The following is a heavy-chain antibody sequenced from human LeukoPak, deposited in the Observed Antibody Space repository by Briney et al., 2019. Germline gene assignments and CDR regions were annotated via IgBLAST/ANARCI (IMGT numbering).Heavy chain of an antibody. CDR1: GGSISSYY. Sequence: SETLSLTCTVSGGSISSYYLSWIRQPPGKGLEWIGYIYYSGSTNYNPSLKSRVTISVDTSKNQFSLKLSSVTAADTAVYYCARLGLGYCSSTSCLASGDYWGQGTLVTVSS. CDR2: IYYSGST. CDR3: ARLGLGYCSSTSCLASGDY. J-gene: IGHJ4*02. D-gene: IGHD2-2*01. V-gene: IGHV4-59*08.